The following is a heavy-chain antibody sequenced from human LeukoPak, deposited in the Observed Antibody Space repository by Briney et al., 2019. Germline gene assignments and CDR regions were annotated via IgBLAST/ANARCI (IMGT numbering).Heavy chain of an antibody. CDR2: IHNSGTS. V-gene: IGHV4-59*08. CDR1: DDSISDYY. CDR3: ARHGGVVVPTAPSAFDI. J-gene: IGHJ3*02. Sequence: PSETLSLTCTVSDDSISDYYRGWIRQPPGKGREGSGYIHNSGTSTYNLTPNSPLTIPADTSKNPFSPKLTSVTAADTAVYYCARHGGVVVPTAPSAFDICGQGTKVPVSS. D-gene: IGHD2-2*01.